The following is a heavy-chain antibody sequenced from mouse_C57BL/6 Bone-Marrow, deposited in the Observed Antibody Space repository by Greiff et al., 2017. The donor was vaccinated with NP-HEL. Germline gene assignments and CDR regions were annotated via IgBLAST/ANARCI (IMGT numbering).Heavy chain of an antibody. J-gene: IGHJ4*01. CDR1: GYTFTSYW. Sequence: QVQLQQPGAELVRPGTSVKLSCKASGYTFTSYWMHWVKQRPGQGLEWIGVIDPSDSYTNYNQKFKGKATLTVDTSSSTAYMQLSSLTSEDSAVYYCASYGLYAMDYWGQGTSVTVSS. CDR2: IDPSDSYT. D-gene: IGHD1-1*02. CDR3: ASYGLYAMDY. V-gene: IGHV1-59*01.